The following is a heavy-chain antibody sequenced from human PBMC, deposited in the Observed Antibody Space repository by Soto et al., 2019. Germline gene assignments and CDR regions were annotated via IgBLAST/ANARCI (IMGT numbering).Heavy chain of an antibody. V-gene: IGHV5-51*01. CDR1: GYSFTSYW. CDR2: IYPGDSDT. Sequence: GESLKISCKGSGYSFTSYWIGWVRQMPGKGLEWMGIIYPGDSDTRYSPSFQGQVTISADKSISTAYLQWSSLKASDTAMYYCARLPGAQRDYYYYGMDVWGQGTTVTVSS. J-gene: IGHJ6*02. D-gene: IGHD1-26*01. CDR3: ARLPGAQRDYYYYGMDV.